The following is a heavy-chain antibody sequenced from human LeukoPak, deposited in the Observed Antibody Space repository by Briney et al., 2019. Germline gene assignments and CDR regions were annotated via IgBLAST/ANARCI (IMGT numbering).Heavy chain of an antibody. D-gene: IGHD3-3*01. V-gene: IGHV4-34*01. CDR1: GGSFSGYY. CDR3: ARGGKKYYDFWSGDYYYYMDV. CDR2: INHSGST. J-gene: IGHJ6*03. Sequence: SETLSLTCAVYGGSFSGYYWSWIRQPPGKGLEWIGEINHSGSTNSNPSLKSRVTITVDTPKNQFSLKLSSVTAADTAVYYCARGGKKYYDFWSGDYYYYMDVWGKGTTVTVSS.